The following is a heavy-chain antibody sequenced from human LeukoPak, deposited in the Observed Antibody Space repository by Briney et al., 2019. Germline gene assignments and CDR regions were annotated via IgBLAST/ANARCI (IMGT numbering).Heavy chain of an antibody. D-gene: IGHD6-13*01. CDR3: ATPGIRDQYDFDL. V-gene: IGHV3-74*01. Sequence: GGSLRLSCVVSGFTLSSYWMHWVRQAPGKGPVWVSRINTDGSSTNYADSVKGRFTISRDNVKNTVYLQMNSLRAEDTAVYYCATPGIRDQYDFDLWGQGTLVTVSS. CDR2: INTDGSST. J-gene: IGHJ4*02. CDR1: GFTLSSYW.